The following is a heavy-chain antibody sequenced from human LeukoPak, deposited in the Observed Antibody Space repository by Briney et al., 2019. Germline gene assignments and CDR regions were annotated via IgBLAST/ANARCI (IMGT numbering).Heavy chain of an antibody. CDR2: MNPSSGNA. J-gene: IGHJ3*02. D-gene: IGHD6-13*01. Sequence: ASVKVSCKASGYTFTSYDINWVRQATGQGPEWMGWMNPSSGNAGYAPKFQGRVTMTRDTSISTAYMELSSLRSEDTAVYYCARELTAADDAFDIWGQGTMVTVSS. CDR1: GYTFTSYD. V-gene: IGHV1-8*02. CDR3: ARELTAADDAFDI.